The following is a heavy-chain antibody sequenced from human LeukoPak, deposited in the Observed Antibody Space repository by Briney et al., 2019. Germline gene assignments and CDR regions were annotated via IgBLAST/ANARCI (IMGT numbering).Heavy chain of an antibody. CDR3: ARGSRDTIHRWFDP. CDR2: INHSGST. D-gene: IGHD3-10*01. J-gene: IGHJ5*02. CDR1: GGSFSGYY. V-gene: IGHV4-34*01. Sequence: PSETLSLTCAVYGGSFSGYYWSWIRQPPGKGLEWIGEINHSGSTNYNPSLKSRVTISVDTSKNQFSLKLSSVTAADTAVYYCARGSRDTIHRWFDPWGQGTLVTVSS.